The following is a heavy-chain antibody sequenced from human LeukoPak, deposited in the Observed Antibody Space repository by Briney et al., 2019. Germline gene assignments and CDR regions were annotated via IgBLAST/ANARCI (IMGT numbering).Heavy chain of an antibody. CDR2: ISWNSNSV. D-gene: IGHD3-22*01. CDR3: AKGFRSYYYDSSCYLDH. CDR1: GFTFEEFA. Sequence: GGSLRLSCSASGFTFEEFAMHWVRQAPGEGLEWLSGISWNSNSVGYADSVKDRFTLSRDNANNALPLEMNSLRDEDTAVYYCAKGFRSYYYDSSCYLDHWGQGTLVIVSS. J-gene: IGHJ4*01. V-gene: IGHV3-9*01.